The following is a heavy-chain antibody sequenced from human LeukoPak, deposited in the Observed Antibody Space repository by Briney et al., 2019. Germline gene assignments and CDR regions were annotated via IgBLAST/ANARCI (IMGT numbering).Heavy chain of an antibody. CDR2: IKLDGSEK. CDR1: GFTFSSYW. D-gene: IGHD3-3*01. J-gene: IGHJ4*02. Sequence: GGSLRLSCAASGFTFSSYWMHWVRQAPGKGLEWVANIKLDGSEKNYVDSVKGRFTISRDNTKNSLYLQMNSLRAEDTAVFYCARDQYDTWSRRGNFDSWGQGTLVIVSS. V-gene: IGHV3-7*03. CDR3: ARDQYDTWSRRGNFDS.